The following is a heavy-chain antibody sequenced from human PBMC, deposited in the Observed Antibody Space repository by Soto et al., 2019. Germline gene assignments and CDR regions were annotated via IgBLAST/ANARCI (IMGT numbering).Heavy chain of an antibody. CDR2: IFTNGGT. J-gene: IGHJ4*02. CDR3: ARTPYSNSWFTAYFDY. V-gene: IGHV4-4*07. D-gene: IGHD6-13*01. CDR1: GGSISPYF. Sequence: SETLSLTCTVSGGSISPYFWSWIRQPAGKGLEWIGRIFTNGGTNTNPSLKSRVTMSVDTSKNQFSLNLSSVTAADTAVYYCARTPYSNSWFTAYFDYWGQGTLVTVSS.